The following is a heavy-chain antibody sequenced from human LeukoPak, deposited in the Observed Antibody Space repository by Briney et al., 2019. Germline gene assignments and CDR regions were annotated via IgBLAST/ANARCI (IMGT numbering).Heavy chain of an antibody. CDR3: ARSGYCSSTSCYAYGLLNHYYYYGMDV. CDR2: ISAYNGNT. J-gene: IGHJ6*02. Sequence: ASVKVSCKASGYTFTSYGISWVRQAPGQGLEWMGWISAYNGNTNYAQKLQGRVTMTTDTSTSTAYMELRSLRSDDTAVYYCARSGYCSSTSCYAYGLLNHYYYYGMDVWGQGTTVTVSS. CDR1: GYTFTSYG. D-gene: IGHD2-2*01. V-gene: IGHV1-18*01.